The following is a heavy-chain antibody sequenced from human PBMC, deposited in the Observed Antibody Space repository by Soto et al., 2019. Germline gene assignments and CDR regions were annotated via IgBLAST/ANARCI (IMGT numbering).Heavy chain of an antibody. J-gene: IGHJ4*02. CDR3: ARHAGRREGYYDFWSGPINFDY. D-gene: IGHD3-3*01. V-gene: IGHV4-39*01. Sequence: SETLSLTCTVSGGSISSSSYYWGWIRQPPGKGLEWIGSIYYSGSTYYNPSLKSRVTISVDTSKNQFSLKLSSVTAADTAVYYCARHAGRREGYYDFWSGPINFDYWGQGTLVTVSS. CDR2: IYYSGST. CDR1: GGSISSSSYY.